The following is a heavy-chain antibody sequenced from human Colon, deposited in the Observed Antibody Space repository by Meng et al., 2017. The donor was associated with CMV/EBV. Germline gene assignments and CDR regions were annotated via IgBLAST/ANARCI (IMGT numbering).Heavy chain of an antibody. CDR1: GGSISTYY. J-gene: IGHJ4*02. Sequence: QLRGLGPGLGRPSEPPSPPCTVSGGSISTYYRSWFRQPAGEGLEWLGRISTNRNTDYNPSLNSRATIWLDTSNNQFSLKLTSVTAADTAVYYCVRGGYSGTQTGGVQEYWGQGTLVTVSS. V-gene: IGHV4-4*07. CDR3: VRGGYSGTQTGGVQEY. D-gene: IGHD5-12*01. CDR2: ISTNRNT.